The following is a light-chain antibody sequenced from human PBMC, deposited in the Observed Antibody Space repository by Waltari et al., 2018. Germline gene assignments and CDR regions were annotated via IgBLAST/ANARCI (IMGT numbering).Light chain of an antibody. J-gene: IGLJ3*02. V-gene: IGLV2-8*01. Sequence: QSALTQLPSASGSPGQSVTMSCTGTSSDVGGDNYVSWYQQHPGKAPQLLIYQVSKRPAGVPDRFSGSKSGNTASLTVAGLQAEDEAEYFCTSHAGTNSVFGGGTKLTVL. CDR1: SSDVGGDNY. CDR3: TSHAGTNSV. CDR2: QVS.